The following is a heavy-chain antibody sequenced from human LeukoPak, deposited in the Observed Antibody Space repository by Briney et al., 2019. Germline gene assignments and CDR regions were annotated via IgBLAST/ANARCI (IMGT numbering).Heavy chain of an antibody. V-gene: IGHV3-74*01. CDR2: LNSDGSTT. J-gene: IGHJ3*02. CDR3: TRAGVTFGI. Sequence: GGSLRLSCAASGFTFSSYWMHWVRQAPGKGLVWVSRLNSDGSTTTYADSVKGRFTISRDNAKNTLYLQMSSLRAEDTAVYYCTRAGVTFGIWGQGTVVTVSS. D-gene: IGHD2-8*01. CDR1: GFTFSSYW.